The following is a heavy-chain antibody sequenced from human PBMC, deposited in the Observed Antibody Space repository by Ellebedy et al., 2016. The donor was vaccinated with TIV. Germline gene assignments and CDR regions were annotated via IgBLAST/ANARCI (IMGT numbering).Heavy chain of an antibody. D-gene: IGHD3-22*01. CDR1: GYTFTGYY. Sequence: AASVKVSCKASGYTFTGYYMHWVRQAPGQGLEWMGWINPNSGGTNYAQKFQGWVTMTRDTSISTAYMELSRLRSDDTAVYYCARDKGGTMILYYFDYWGQGTLVTVSS. V-gene: IGHV1-2*04. CDR2: INPNSGGT. CDR3: ARDKGGTMILYYFDY. J-gene: IGHJ4*02.